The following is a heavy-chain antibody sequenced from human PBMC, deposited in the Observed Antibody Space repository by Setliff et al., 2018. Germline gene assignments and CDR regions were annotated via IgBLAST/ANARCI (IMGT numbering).Heavy chain of an antibody. CDR2: ISPYTGNT. Sequence: ASVKVSCKASGYTFTDFGINWVRQAPGQGLEWMGWISPYTGNTYSAQRFQGRVTLTTDTSTSTAYMEVKSLTSDDTAVYYCARDTRDRYDNSGHYLSLDYWGQGTLVTVSS. CDR1: GYTFTDFG. J-gene: IGHJ4*02. D-gene: IGHD3-22*01. V-gene: IGHV1-18*01. CDR3: ARDTRDRYDNSGHYLSLDY.